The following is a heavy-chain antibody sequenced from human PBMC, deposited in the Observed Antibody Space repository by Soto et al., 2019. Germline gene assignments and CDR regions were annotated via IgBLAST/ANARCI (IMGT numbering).Heavy chain of an antibody. V-gene: IGHV4-59*01. J-gene: IGHJ6*02. D-gene: IGHD3-16*01. CDR3: ARDGLGGGVIGDYYYGMDV. CDR2: IYYSGST. Sequence: SETLSLTSTVSGGSISSYYWSWIRQPPGKGLEWIGYIYYSGSTNYNPSLKSRVTISVDTSKNQFSLKLSSVTAADTAVYYCARDGLGGGVIGDYYYGMDVWGQGTTVTVSS. CDR1: GGSISSYY.